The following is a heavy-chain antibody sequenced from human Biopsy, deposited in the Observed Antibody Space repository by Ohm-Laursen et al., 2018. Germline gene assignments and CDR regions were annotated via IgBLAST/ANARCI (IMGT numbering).Heavy chain of an antibody. Sequence: SETLSLTCTVSGGSISSYYWSWIRQPPGKGLEWIGYIYYTGSTNYNPSIKSRVTISVDTSMNHLSLKLNSVTAADTAVYYCVGHAPSYSGSYWRYFDLWGRGTLVTVSS. J-gene: IGHJ2*01. CDR3: VGHAPSYSGSYWRYFDL. CDR1: GGSISSYY. CDR2: IYYTGST. V-gene: IGHV4-59*08. D-gene: IGHD1-26*01.